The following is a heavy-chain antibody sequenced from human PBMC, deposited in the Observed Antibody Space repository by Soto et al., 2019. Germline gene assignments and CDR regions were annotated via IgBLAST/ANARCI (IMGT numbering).Heavy chain of an antibody. D-gene: IGHD2-15*01. CDR3: AREGKCSGGSCYPYYYYYMDV. J-gene: IGHJ6*03. Sequence: PSETLSLTCTVSGGSISSGGYYWSWIRQHPGKGLEWIGYIYYSGSTYYNPSLKSRVTISVDTSKNQFSLQLNSVTPEDTAVYYCAREGKCSGGSCYPYYYYYMDVWGKGTTVTVSS. V-gene: IGHV4-31*03. CDR2: IYYSGST. CDR1: GGSISSGGYY.